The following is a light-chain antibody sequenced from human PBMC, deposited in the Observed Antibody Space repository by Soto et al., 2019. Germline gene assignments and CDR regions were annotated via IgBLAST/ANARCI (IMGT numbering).Light chain of an antibody. Sequence: QSVLTQPRSVSGSPGQSVTISCTGTSSDVGGYNYVSWYQQHPGKAPKLMIYTVTKRPSGVPDRFSGSKSDNTASLTISGLQPDDEADYYCCSYAGSSSYVFGTGTKVTVL. CDR2: TVT. CDR1: SSDVGGYNY. J-gene: IGLJ1*01. V-gene: IGLV2-11*01. CDR3: CSYAGSSSYV.